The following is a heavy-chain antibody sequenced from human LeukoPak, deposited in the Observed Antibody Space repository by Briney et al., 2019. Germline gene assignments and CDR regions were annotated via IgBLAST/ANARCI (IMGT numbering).Heavy chain of an antibody. CDR3: AKNLLGSAAFSWYFDL. Sequence: PGGSLRLPCAASGLTFSNYGMSWDRQAPGKGLEWVSSITGSGGSTCVDSVQGRFTISRDNSKNALYLQMSSLRAEDTAVYYCAKNLLGSAAFSWYFDLWGRGTLVTVSS. V-gene: IGHV3-23*01. J-gene: IGHJ2*01. CDR2: ITGSGGST. D-gene: IGHD1-26*01. CDR1: GLTFSNYG.